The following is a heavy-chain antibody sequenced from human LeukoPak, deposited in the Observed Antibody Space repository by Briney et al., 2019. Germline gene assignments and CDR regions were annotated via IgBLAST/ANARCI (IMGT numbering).Heavy chain of an antibody. Sequence: QPGGSLRLSCAASGFTVSSNYMSWVRQAPGKGLEWVSVLYSGGNTYYADFVRGRFTISRDNSKKTLFLQMNSLRAEDTAVFYCARGRLDGFDLWGQGTMVTVSS. CDR2: LYSGGNT. CDR1: GFTVSSNY. J-gene: IGHJ3*01. CDR3: ARGRLDGFDL. V-gene: IGHV3-53*01. D-gene: IGHD2-21*02.